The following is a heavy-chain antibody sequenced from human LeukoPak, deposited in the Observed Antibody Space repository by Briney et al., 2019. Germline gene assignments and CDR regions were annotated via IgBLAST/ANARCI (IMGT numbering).Heavy chain of an antibody. CDR1: GGSISTYY. J-gene: IGHJ4*02. Sequence: SETLSLTCTVSGGSISTYYWSWIRQPPGKGLEYIGYVYYTGSTNYNPSLKSRVTISVDTSKNQFSLKLSSVTAADTAVYYCARHALTTVTDGFDYWGQGTLVTLSS. CDR3: ARHALTTVTDGFDY. CDR2: VYYTGST. V-gene: IGHV4-59*08. D-gene: IGHD4-17*01.